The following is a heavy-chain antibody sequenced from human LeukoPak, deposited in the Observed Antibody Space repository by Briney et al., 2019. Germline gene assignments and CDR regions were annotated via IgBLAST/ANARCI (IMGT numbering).Heavy chain of an antibody. V-gene: IGHV3-74*01. Sequence: GGSLRLSCAASGFTFSDYWMHWVRQAPGKGLMGVSRINTDGSTTTYADSVKGRFTISRDNAKNTLYLQMNSLRAEDTAVYYCARERWGYSSSAYYGMDVWGQGTTVTVSS. CDR2: INTDGSTT. D-gene: IGHD6-6*01. CDR1: GFTFSDYW. J-gene: IGHJ6*02. CDR3: ARERWGYSSSAYYGMDV.